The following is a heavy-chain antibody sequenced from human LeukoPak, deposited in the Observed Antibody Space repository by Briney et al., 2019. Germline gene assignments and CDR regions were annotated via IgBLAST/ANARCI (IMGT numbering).Heavy chain of an antibody. CDR3: ARGQAFAFDI. V-gene: IGHV6-1*01. CDR2: TYYRSKWSN. Sequence: SQTLSLTCAISGDSVSSNSATWNWIRQSPSRGLEWLGRTYYRSKWSNNYAVSVKSRITINSDTSKNQFSLHLNSVTPEDTAVYFCARGQAFAFDIWGHGTMVTVSS. CDR1: GDSVSSNSAT. J-gene: IGHJ3*02.